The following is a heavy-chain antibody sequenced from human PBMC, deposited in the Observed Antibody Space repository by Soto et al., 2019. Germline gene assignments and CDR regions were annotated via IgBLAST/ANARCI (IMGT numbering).Heavy chain of an antibody. D-gene: IGHD3-3*01. CDR3: AREYDFWSGYSYYYYGMDV. V-gene: IGHV6-1*01. J-gene: IGHJ6*02. CDR1: GDSVSSNSAA. CDR2: TYYRSKWYN. Sequence: LSLTCAISGDSVSSNSAAWNWIRQSPSRGLEWLGRTYYRSKWYNDYAVSVKSRITINPDTSKNQFSLQLNSVTPEDTAVYYCAREYDFWSGYSYYYYGMDVWGQGTTVTVSS.